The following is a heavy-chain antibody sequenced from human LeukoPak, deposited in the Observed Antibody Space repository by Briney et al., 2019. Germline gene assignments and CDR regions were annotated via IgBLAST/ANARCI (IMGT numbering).Heavy chain of an antibody. V-gene: IGHV3-53*01. CDR1: GFTVSSNY. CDR3: ARVLGYCSGGSCPHYYYYYYMDV. Sequence: PGGSLRLSCAASGFTVSSNYMSWVRQAPGKGLEWVSVIYSGGSTYYADSVKGRFTISRDNSKNTLYLQMNSLGAEDTAVYYCARVLGYCSGGSCPHYYYYYYMDVWGKGTTVTVSS. J-gene: IGHJ6*03. D-gene: IGHD2-15*01. CDR2: IYSGGST.